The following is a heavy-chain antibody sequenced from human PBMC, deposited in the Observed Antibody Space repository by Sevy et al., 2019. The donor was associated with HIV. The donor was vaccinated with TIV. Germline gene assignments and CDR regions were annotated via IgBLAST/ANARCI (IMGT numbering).Heavy chain of an antibody. Sequence: ASVKVSCKASGYTFTGYYMHWVRQAPGQGLEWMGRINPNSGGTNYAQKFQGRVTMTSDTSVSTAYMELSRLRSDDTAVYYCAIASKYYDILGGVDVWGQGTTVTVSS. CDR1: GYTFTGYY. D-gene: IGHD3-9*01. CDR3: AIASKYYDILGGVDV. V-gene: IGHV1-2*06. CDR2: INPNSGGT. J-gene: IGHJ6*02.